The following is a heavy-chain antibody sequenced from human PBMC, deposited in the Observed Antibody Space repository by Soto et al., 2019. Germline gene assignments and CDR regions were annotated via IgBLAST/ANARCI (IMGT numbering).Heavy chain of an antibody. CDR3: ASVRGGYYYAMDV. Sequence: PSETLSLTCTVSGGPISSYYWSWIRQPPGKGLEWIGYIYYSGSTNYNPSLKSRVTISVDTSKNQFSLKLSSVTAADTAVYYCASVRGGYYYAMDVWGQGTTVTVSS. D-gene: IGHD3-10*02. J-gene: IGHJ6*02. CDR1: GGPISSYY. V-gene: IGHV4-59*01. CDR2: IYYSGST.